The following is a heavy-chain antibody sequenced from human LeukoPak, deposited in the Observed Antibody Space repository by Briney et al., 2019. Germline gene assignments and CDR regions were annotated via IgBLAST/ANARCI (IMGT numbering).Heavy chain of an antibody. Sequence: PTGGSLRLSCEASGFIYSHYGMHWVRQAPGKGLEWVAVIWSDGTEKYYGNAVKGRFIISRDNSRNTLYLQMNSLRGEDTAVYYCAKDAQRGFDYSNSLEYWGQGTLVTVSS. CDR3: AKDAQRGFDYSNSLEY. CDR1: GFIYSHYG. CDR2: IWSDGTEK. J-gene: IGHJ4*02. D-gene: IGHD4-11*01. V-gene: IGHV3-33*04.